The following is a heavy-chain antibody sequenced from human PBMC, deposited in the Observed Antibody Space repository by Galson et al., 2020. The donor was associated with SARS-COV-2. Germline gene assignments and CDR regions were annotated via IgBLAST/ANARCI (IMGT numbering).Heavy chain of an antibody. Sequence: SETLSLTCTVSGGSISSSSYYWGWIRQPPGKGLEWIGSIYYSGSTYYNPSLKSRVTISVDTSKNQFSLKLSSVTAADTAVYYCARLPYYYDSSYACDIWGQGTMVTDSS. CDR2: IYYSGST. D-gene: IGHD3-22*01. V-gene: IGHV4-39*01. J-gene: IGHJ3*02. CDR3: ARLPYYYDSSYACDI. CDR1: GGSISSSSYY.